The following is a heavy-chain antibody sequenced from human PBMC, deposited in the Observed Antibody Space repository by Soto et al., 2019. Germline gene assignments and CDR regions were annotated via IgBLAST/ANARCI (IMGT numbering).Heavy chain of an antibody. Sequence: QVQLQESGPGLVKPSETLSLTCSVSGASITSFSWSWIRQSPDKGLEWIGYVFYSGSTTYNPSLKSRVTLSIDKSKNQFSLKLTSVAAADTAIYFCARDMYSRQNWFDPWGQGTPVTVSS. CDR2: VFYSGST. CDR1: GASITSFS. J-gene: IGHJ5*02. D-gene: IGHD6-13*01. CDR3: ARDMYSRQNWFDP. V-gene: IGHV4-59*13.